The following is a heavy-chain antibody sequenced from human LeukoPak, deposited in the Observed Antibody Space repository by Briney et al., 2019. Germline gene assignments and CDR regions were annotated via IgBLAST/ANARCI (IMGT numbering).Heavy chain of an antibody. CDR3: ARAGGDCITTSCYFGHAFDL. CDR2: TSYDGRND. CDR1: GFTFSSYA. Sequence: GGSLRLSCAASGFTFSSYAIHWVRQAPGKGLEWVAVTSYDGRNDYYGDSVKGRFTVFRDNSKSTVFVQINSLRADDTAVYYCARAGGDCITTSCYFGHAFDLWGQGTLVTVSP. J-gene: IGHJ3*01. D-gene: IGHD2-2*01. V-gene: IGHV3-30*04.